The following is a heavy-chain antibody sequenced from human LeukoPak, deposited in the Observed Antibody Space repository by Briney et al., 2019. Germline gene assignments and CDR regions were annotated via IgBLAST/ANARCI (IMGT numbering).Heavy chain of an antibody. V-gene: IGHV3-23*01. Sequence: GGSLRLSCAASGLTFSSYAMSWVRQAPGKGLVWVSRLSPDGGTIDYSDSVRGRFTISRDNAKDTLYLQMNSLRVDDTAVYYCATAGQWRFDSWGLGTLVTVSS. J-gene: IGHJ4*02. CDR3: ATAGQWRFDS. CDR1: GLTFSSYA. CDR2: LSPDGGTI. D-gene: IGHD6-19*01.